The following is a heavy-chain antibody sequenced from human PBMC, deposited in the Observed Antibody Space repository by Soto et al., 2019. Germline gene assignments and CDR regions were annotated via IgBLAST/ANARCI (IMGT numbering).Heavy chain of an antibody. Sequence: SETLSLTCTVSGGSISSYYWSWIRQPPGKGLEWIGYIYYSGSTNYHPSVKSRVTIYVETSNNQFSLKLSFVTSADTAVYYCARHRDDYDILTGYFVNYYYYMDVWGKGTTVTVSS. J-gene: IGHJ6*03. V-gene: IGHV4-59*08. CDR2: IYYSGST. D-gene: IGHD3-9*01. CDR3: ARHRDDYDILTGYFVNYYYYMDV. CDR1: GGSISSYY.